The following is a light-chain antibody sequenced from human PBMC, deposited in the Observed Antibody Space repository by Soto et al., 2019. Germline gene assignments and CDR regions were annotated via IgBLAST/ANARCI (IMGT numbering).Light chain of an antibody. Sequence: DTQITQSPSSVSASVGDRVTITCRSSQDINSWLAWYQQKPGKAPKLLIYAASTLQSGVPSRFSGSGSGTDFTLTISSLQPEDFATYYCQQANSFPLTLGGGTKVDIK. V-gene: IGKV1-12*01. CDR2: AAS. J-gene: IGKJ4*01. CDR3: QQANSFPLT. CDR1: QDINSW.